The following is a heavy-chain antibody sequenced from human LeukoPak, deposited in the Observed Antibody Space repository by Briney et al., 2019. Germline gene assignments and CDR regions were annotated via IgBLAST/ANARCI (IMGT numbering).Heavy chain of an antibody. D-gene: IGHD6-13*01. CDR3: ARVPYSNIWYADQMDV. V-gene: IGHV3-48*03. CDR1: GFTFSSYE. J-gene: IGHJ6*04. CDR2: ISSGSTI. Sequence: GGSLRLSCAASGFTFSSYEMNWVRQAPGKGLEWVSYISSGSTIYYADSVKGRFTISRDNAKSSLYLQMNSLRDEDTAVYYCARVPYSNIWYADQMDVWGKGTTVTVSS.